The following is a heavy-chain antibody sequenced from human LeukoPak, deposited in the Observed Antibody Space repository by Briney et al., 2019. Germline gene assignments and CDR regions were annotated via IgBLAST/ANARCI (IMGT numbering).Heavy chain of an antibody. D-gene: IGHD3-10*01. Sequence: GESLKISCKGSGYSFTSYWIGWVRQMPGKGLEWMGIIYPGDSDTRYSPSFQGQVTISADKSISTAYLQWSSLKASDTAMYYCARRMRHDYGSGTNWFDPWGQGTLVTVSS. CDR3: ARRMRHDYGSGTNWFDP. CDR2: IYPGDSDT. CDR1: GYSFTSYW. V-gene: IGHV5-51*01. J-gene: IGHJ5*02.